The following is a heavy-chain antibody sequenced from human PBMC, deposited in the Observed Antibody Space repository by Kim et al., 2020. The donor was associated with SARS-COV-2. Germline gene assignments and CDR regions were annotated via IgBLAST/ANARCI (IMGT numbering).Heavy chain of an antibody. V-gene: IGHV4-31*03. J-gene: IGHJ3*02. D-gene: IGHD3-22*01. Sequence: SETLSLTCTVSGGSISSGGYYWSWIRQHPGKGLEWIGYIYYSGSTYYNPSLKSRVTISVDTSKNQFSLKLSSVTAADTAVYYCARVRITMIVVVSAFDIWGRGTMVTVSS. CDR1: GGSISSGGYY. CDR2: IYYSGST. CDR3: ARVRITMIVVVSAFDI.